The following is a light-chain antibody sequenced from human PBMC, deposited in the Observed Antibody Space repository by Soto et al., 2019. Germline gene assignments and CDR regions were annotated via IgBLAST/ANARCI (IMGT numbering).Light chain of an antibody. J-gene: IGKJ1*01. CDR2: AAS. V-gene: IGKV3-15*01. CDR1: QRVSSH. CDR3: HQYNNWPWT. Sequence: ETVMTQSPVTMSVSPGDTATPSCRASQRVSSHLAWYQQRPGQAPRLLIKAASTRATGIPVRLSGSGSETEFTLTIRSLQSEDVGLYYCHQYNNWPWTFGQGTKVDIK.